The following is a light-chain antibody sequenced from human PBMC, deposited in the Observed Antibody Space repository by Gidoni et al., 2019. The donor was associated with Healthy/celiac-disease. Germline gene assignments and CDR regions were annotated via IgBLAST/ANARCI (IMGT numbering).Light chain of an antibody. J-gene: IGKJ3*01. V-gene: IGKV3-20*01. CDR2: GAS. CDR1: QSVSSSY. CDR3: QQYGSSLFT. Sequence: EIVLTQSPGTLSLSPGERATLSCRASQSVSSSYLAWYQQKPGQAPRLIIYGASSRATGIPDRFSGSGSGTDFTLTISRLEHEDVAVYYCQQYGSSLFTFGPGTKVDIK.